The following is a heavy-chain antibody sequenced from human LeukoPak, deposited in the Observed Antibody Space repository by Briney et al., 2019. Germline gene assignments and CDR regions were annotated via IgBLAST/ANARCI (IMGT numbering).Heavy chain of an antibody. D-gene: IGHD1-26*01. CDR2: IYHSGST. CDR3: ARDGWLLHYFDY. Sequence: SETLSLTCTVSGYSISSGYYWGWIRQPPGKGLEWIGSIYHSGSTYYNPSLKSRVTISVDTSKNQFSLKLSSVTAADTAVYYCARDGWLLHYFDYWGQGTLVTVSS. J-gene: IGHJ4*02. CDR1: GYSISSGYY. V-gene: IGHV4-38-2*02.